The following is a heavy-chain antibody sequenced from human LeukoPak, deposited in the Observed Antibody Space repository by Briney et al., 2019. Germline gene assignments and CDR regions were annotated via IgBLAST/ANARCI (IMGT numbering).Heavy chain of an antibody. Sequence: PGRSLRLSCAASGFTFSNYGIHWVRQAPGKGLEWVSTISGSGGSTYYADSVKGRFTISRDNSKNTLYLQMNSLRAEDTAVYYCATNGPYCSGTSCYGLQHWGQGTLVTVSS. V-gene: IGHV3-23*01. J-gene: IGHJ1*01. D-gene: IGHD2-2*01. CDR1: GFTFSNYG. CDR3: ATNGPYCSGTSCYGLQH. CDR2: ISGSGGST.